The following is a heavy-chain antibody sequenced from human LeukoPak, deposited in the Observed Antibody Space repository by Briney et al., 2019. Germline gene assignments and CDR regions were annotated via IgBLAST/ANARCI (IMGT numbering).Heavy chain of an antibody. CDR1: GGSISSGEFY. CDR3: ARGLGYCSDGVCYTFTY. D-gene: IGHD2-8*01. Sequence: SETLSLTCTVSGGSISSGEFYWSWVRQHPGKGLEWIGYIYYSGSTYYNPSLKSRVTISVDTSKNHFSLKLSSVTAADTAVYYCARGLGYCSDGVCYTFTYWGQGTLVTVSS. V-gene: IGHV4-31*03. CDR2: IYYSGST. J-gene: IGHJ4*02.